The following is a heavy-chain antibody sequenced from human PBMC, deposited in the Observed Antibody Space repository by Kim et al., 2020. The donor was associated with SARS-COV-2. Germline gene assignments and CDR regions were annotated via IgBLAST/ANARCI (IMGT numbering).Heavy chain of an antibody. Sequence: ASVKVSCKASGYTFTSYGISWVRQAPGQGLEWMGWISAYNGNTNYAQKLQGRVTMTTDTSTSTAYMELRSLRSDDTAVYYCARDFGELPHYYYYGMDVWGQGTTVTVSS. D-gene: IGHD3-10*01. CDR1: GYTFTSYG. CDR3: ARDFGELPHYYYYGMDV. J-gene: IGHJ6*02. V-gene: IGHV1-18*04. CDR2: ISAYNGNT.